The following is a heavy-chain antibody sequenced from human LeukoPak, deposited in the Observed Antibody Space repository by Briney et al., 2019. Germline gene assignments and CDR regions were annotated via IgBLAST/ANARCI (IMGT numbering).Heavy chain of an antibody. CDR1: GDSVSSNSVA. CDR2: TYYRSKWYD. Sequence: SQTLSLTCAISGDSVSSNSVAWNWIRQSPSEGLGWLGRTYYRSKWYDDYARSVKSRMTVTPDTSKNQFSLQLNSVTPEDTALYYCARGYNYALDYWGQGTLVTVSS. CDR3: ARGYNYALDY. D-gene: IGHD2-2*01. V-gene: IGHV6-1*01. J-gene: IGHJ4*02.